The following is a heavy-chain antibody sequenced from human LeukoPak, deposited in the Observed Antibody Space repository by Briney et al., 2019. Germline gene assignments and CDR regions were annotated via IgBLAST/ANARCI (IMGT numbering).Heavy chain of an antibody. D-gene: IGHD6-13*01. CDR1: GGTFSSYA. CDR3: ARDPSIAAAGANYYYGMDV. V-gene: IGHV1-69*04. J-gene: IGHJ6*02. Sequence: SVKVSCKASGGTFSSYAISWVRQAPGQGLEWMGRIIPILGIANYAQKFQGRVTITADKSTSTAYMELRSLRSDDTAVYYCARDPSIAAAGANYYYGMDVWGQGTTVTVSS. CDR2: IIPILGIA.